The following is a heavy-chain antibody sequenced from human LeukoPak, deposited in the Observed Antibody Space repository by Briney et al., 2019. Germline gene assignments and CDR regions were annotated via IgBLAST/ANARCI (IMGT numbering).Heavy chain of an antibody. CDR1: GFTFRSYA. J-gene: IGHJ4*02. D-gene: IGHD3-3*01. Sequence: GGSLRLSCTASGFTFRSYALSWVRQAPGKGLEWVSATTGSGDKLFYADSVKGRFTISRDNSKNTLYLQMNSLRAEDTAVYYCAKDPYDFWSGYYYFDYWGQGTLVTVSS. CDR2: TTGSGDKL. CDR3: AKDPYDFWSGYYYFDY. V-gene: IGHV3-23*01.